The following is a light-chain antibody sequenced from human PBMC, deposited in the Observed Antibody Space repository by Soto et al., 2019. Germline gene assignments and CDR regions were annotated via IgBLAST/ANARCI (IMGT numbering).Light chain of an antibody. CDR1: QGISNY. J-gene: IGKJ2*01. CDR2: AAS. V-gene: IGKV1-27*01. Sequence: DIQMTQSPSSLSASVGDRVTITCRASQGISNYLAWYQQKPGKVPKLLISAASTLQSGVPSRFSGSGSGTDFTITINNLQPEDVATYYCHKYNSAPPTFGQGTKLEIK. CDR3: HKYNSAPPT.